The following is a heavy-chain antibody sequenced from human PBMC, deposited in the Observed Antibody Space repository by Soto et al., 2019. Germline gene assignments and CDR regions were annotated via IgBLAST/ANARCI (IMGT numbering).Heavy chain of an antibody. V-gene: IGHV4-39*01. J-gene: IGHJ5*02. CDR1: GGSISTNGYY. D-gene: IGHD6-6*01. CDR2: IYYSGST. Sequence: QLQLQESGPGLVKSSETLSLTCTVSGGSISTNGYYWGWIRQPPGKGPEWIGTIYYSGSTYYNPSLKSRGIISEDTSKNQFSLKLSSVTAADTAVYYCARRSISMTSRPAGWFDPWGQGTLVTVSS. CDR3: ARRSISMTSRPAGWFDP.